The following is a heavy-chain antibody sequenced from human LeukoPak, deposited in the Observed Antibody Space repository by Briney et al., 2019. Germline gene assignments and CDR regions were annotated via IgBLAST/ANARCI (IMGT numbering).Heavy chain of an antibody. CDR1: GGTFSSDA. CDR3: VQQKNSDYFVDY. J-gene: IGHJ4*02. CDR2: LIPILDIA. Sequence: SAKVSCKASGGTFSSDAISWVRQAPGQGLEWMGRLIPILDIANYAQKFQGRVTITADKSTSTAYMELSSLRSEDTAVYYCVQQKNSDYFVDYWGQGTLVTVSS. V-gene: IGHV1-69*04. D-gene: IGHD3-16*01.